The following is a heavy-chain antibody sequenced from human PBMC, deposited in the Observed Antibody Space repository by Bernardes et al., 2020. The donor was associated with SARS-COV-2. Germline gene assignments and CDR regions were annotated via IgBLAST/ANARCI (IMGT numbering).Heavy chain of an antibody. CDR3: ARMDYDILTGYAGDYWYFDL. J-gene: IGHJ2*01. CDR2: ISAYTGNT. Sequence: ASVKVSCKASGYTFSSYTISWVRQAPGQGLEWMGWISAYTGNTNFAQKLQGRVTMTTDTSTSTAYMELRSLRSDDTAVYYCARMDYDILTGYAGDYWYFDLWGRGTLVTVSS. V-gene: IGHV1-18*01. CDR1: GYTFSSYT. D-gene: IGHD3-9*01.